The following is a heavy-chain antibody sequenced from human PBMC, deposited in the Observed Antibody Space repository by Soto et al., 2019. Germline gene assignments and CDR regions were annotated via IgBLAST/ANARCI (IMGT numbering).Heavy chain of an antibody. CDR3: ALYDALFSDY. J-gene: IGHJ4*02. V-gene: IGHV3-21*01. D-gene: IGHD2-8*01. CDR1: GFSVATYN. CDR2: ITTSTSSNV. Sequence: LRLSCAASGFSVATYNMNWVRQAPGKGLEWVSSITTSTSSNVYYADSVKGRFTISRDSAKNSLYLQMNSLRAEDTALYFCALYDALFSDYRGQGTLVTVSS.